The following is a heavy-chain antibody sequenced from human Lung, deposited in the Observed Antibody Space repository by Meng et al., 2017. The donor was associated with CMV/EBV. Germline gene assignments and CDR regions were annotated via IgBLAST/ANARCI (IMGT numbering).Heavy chain of an antibody. CDR2: ISNDGGNK. D-gene: IGHD4-17*01. CDR3: AKDLKAYGDYYFDY. CDR1: GFTFSNCG. V-gene: IGHV3-30*18. Sequence: ASGFTFSNCGMHWVRRAPGKGLEWLAVISNDGGNKHYADSVKGRFTISRDNSKNTLNLQMNSLRPEDTSVYYCAKDLKAYGDYYFDYWGQGILVTVSS. J-gene: IGHJ4*02.